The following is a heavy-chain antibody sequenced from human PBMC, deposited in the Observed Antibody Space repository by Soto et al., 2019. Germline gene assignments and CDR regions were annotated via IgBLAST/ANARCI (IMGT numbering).Heavy chain of an antibody. CDR1: GYSISSSNW. CDR3: ARREIQGPIDS. J-gene: IGHJ4*02. CDR2: ISYSGTT. Sequence: QVQLQESGPGLVKPSDTLSLTCAVSGYSISSSNWWGWIRQPPGKGLEWIWYISYSGTTYYNPSLNSRVTMSVDTSTNQFSLTLTSGTAVDTGVYYCARREIQGPIDSWGQGTLGTVSS. D-gene: IGHD1-26*01. V-gene: IGHV4-28*01.